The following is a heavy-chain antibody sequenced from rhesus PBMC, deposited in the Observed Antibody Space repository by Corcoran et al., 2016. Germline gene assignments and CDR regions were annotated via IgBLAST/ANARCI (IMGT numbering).Heavy chain of an antibody. Sequence: QVQLQESGPGLVKPSETLSLTCAVSGGSVSSSNWGSWIRQPPGKGLGGIGYISGSSGRHSDNPSLKSGVTMSTDTSKDQFSLKLSSVTAADTAVYYCARDLNWNDFGYWGQGVLVTVSS. CDR3: ARDLNWNDFGY. J-gene: IGHJ4*01. CDR1: GGSVSSSNW. D-gene: IGHD1-7*02. CDR2: ISGSSGRH. V-gene: IGHV4-65*01.